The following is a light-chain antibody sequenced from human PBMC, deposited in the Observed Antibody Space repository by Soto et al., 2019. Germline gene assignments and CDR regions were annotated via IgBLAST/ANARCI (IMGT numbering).Light chain of an antibody. CDR3: QQCHATPLT. CDR2: DTS. Sequence: DIVLTQSPGTLTLSPGERATLSYRASQSISNYLAWFQQRPGQAPRLLIYDTSKRATGVPARFSGSGSGTDFTLTISSLEPEDVGIYYCQQCHATPLTFGQGTRLDI. V-gene: IGKV3-11*01. J-gene: IGKJ5*01. CDR1: QSISNY.